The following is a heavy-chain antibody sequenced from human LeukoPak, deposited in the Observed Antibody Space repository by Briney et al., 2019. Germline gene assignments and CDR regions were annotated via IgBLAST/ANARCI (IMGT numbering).Heavy chain of an antibody. Sequence: PGGSLRLSCAASGFTFSTFAMIWVRQPPGKGLEGVSGISWNSGSIGYADSVKGRFTISRDNAKNSLYLQMNSLRAEDTALYYCAKDISYYDSSGIDYWGQGTLVTVSS. CDR2: ISWNSGSI. CDR1: GFTFSTFA. J-gene: IGHJ4*02. CDR3: AKDISYYDSSGIDY. D-gene: IGHD3-22*01. V-gene: IGHV3-9*01.